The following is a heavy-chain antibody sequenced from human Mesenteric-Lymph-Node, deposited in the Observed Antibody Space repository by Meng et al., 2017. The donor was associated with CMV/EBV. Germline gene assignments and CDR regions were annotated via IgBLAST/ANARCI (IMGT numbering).Heavy chain of an antibody. Sequence: LTCAISGDSVSSDTATWNWIRQSPSGGLEWLGGTYYRSKWFTDYAVSVKSRIAINPDTAKNQFSLQLNFVTPEDTAVYYCLRDGTWGHWGQGTLVTVSS. CDR2: TYYRSKWFT. D-gene: IGHD3-16*01. CDR3: LRDGTWGH. J-gene: IGHJ4*02. V-gene: IGHV6-1*01. CDR1: GDSVSSDTAT.